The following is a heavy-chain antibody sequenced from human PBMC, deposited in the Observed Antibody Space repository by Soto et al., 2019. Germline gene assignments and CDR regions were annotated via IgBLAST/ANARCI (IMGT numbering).Heavy chain of an antibody. V-gene: IGHV3-64D*08. CDR2: ISSNGGST. CDR1: GFTFSSYA. D-gene: IGHD1-7*01. J-gene: IGHJ4*02. Sequence: GGSLRLSCSASGFTFSSYAMHWVRQAPGKGLEYVSAISSNGGSTYYADSVKGRFTISRDNSKNTLYLQMSSLRAEDTAVYYCVKDIWELSSPDYYFDYWGQGTLVTVSS. CDR3: VKDIWELSSPDYYFDY.